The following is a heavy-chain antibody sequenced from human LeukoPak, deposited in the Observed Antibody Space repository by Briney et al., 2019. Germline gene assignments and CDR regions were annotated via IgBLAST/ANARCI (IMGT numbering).Heavy chain of an antibody. D-gene: IGHD4-17*01. CDR1: GGSFSGYY. CDR2: INHSGST. V-gene: IGHV4-34*01. J-gene: IGHJ4*02. CDR3: ATSGDDYGDFDY. Sequence: SETLSLTCAVYGGSFSGYYWSWIRQPPGKGLEWIGEINHSGSTNYNPSLKSRVTISVDTSKNQFSLKLSSVTAADTAVYYCATSGDDYGDFDYWGQGTLVTVSS.